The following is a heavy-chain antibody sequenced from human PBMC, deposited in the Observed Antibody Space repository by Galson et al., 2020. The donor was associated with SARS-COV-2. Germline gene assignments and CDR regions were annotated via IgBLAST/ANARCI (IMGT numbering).Heavy chain of an antibody. CDR2: IGTAGDT. J-gene: IGHJ6*02. CDR3: ARGTHYYGSGSYFRYYYYYGMDV. CDR1: GFTFSSYD. D-gene: IGHD3-10*01. Sequence: GESLKISCAASGFTFSSYDMHWVRQATGKGLEWVSAIGTAGDTYYPGSVKGRFTISRENAKNSLYLQMNSLRAGDTAVYYCARGTHYYGSGSYFRYYYYYGMDVWGQGTTVTVSS. V-gene: IGHV3-13*01.